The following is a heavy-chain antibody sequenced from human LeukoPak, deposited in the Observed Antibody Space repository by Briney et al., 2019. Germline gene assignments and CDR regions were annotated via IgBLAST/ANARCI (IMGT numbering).Heavy chain of an antibody. J-gene: IGHJ3*02. V-gene: IGHV3-30-3*01. CDR2: ISYDGSNK. Sequence: GGSLRLSCADYGITFSSYWMSWVRQAPGKGLEWVAVISYDGSNKYYADSVKGRFTISRDNSKNTLYLQMNSLRAEDTAVYYCARVGRRYSSGHDAFDIWGQGTMVTVSS. D-gene: IGHD6-19*01. CDR1: GITFSSYW. CDR3: ARVGRRYSSGHDAFDI.